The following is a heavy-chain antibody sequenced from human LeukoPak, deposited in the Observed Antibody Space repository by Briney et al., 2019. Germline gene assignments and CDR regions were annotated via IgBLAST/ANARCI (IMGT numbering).Heavy chain of an antibody. CDR2: IYTSGST. D-gene: IGHD3-10*01. Sequence: KPSETLSLTCTVSGGSISSGSYYWSWIRQPAGKGLEWSGRIYTSGSTNYNPSLKSRVTISVDTSKNQFSLKLSSVTAADTAVYYCARERLLYYYGSGSYYKGSWFDPWGQGTLVTVSS. J-gene: IGHJ5*02. CDR3: ARERLLYYYGSGSYYKGSWFDP. CDR1: GGSISSGSYY. V-gene: IGHV4-61*02.